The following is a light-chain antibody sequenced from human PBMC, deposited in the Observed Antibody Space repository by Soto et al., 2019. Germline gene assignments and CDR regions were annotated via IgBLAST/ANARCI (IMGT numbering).Light chain of an antibody. CDR1: QSISTW. J-gene: IGKJ1*01. CDR2: KAS. CDR3: QQYINRWT. V-gene: IGKV1-5*03. Sequence: DIQMTQSPSTLSASVGDRVTITCRASQSISTWLAWYQQKPGKAPKLLIYKASSLESGVPSRCSGSGSGTEFTLTISSLQPDDFATYYCQQYINRWTFGQGTKVEIK.